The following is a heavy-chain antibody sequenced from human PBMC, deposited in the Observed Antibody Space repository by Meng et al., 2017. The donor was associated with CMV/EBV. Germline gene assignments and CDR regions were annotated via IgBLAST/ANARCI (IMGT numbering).Heavy chain of an antibody. D-gene: IGHD2-21*02. J-gene: IGHJ4*02. CDR3: AREGDNPFDY. CDR2: IYYSGST. V-gene: IGHV4-30-4*08. Sequence: QAQLPEAGPGLVKPSHTLFLTCTVSGGSISSGDYYWSWIRQPPGKGLEWIGYIYYSGSTYYHPTLKSRVTISVDTSKNQFSLKLSSVTAADTAVYYCAREGDNPFDYWGQGTLVTVSS. CDR1: GGSISSGDYY.